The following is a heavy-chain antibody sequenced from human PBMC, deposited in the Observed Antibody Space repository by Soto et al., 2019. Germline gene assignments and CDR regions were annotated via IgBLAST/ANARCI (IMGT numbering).Heavy chain of an antibody. CDR1: GYSFTSYW. D-gene: IGHD6-13*01. CDR3: ASSIAAAGTAYYYYGMDV. V-gene: IGHV5-10-1*01. J-gene: IGHJ6*02. CDR2: IDPSDSYT. Sequence: GESLKISCNGSGYSFTSYWVSWVRQMPGKGLEWMGRIDPSDSYTNYSPSFQGHVTISADKSISTAYLRWSSLKASDTAMYYCASSIAAAGTAYYYYGMDVWGQGTTVTVSS.